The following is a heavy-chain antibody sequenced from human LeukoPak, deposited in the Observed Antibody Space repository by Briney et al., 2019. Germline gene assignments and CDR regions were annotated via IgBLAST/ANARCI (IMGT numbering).Heavy chain of an antibody. J-gene: IGHJ4*02. CDR2: INHSGST. CDR3: ARGDIVATPFFDY. D-gene: IGHD5-12*01. Sequence: GSLRLSCAASGFTFSSYSMNWVRQPPGKGLEWIGEINHSGSTNYNPSLKSRVTISVDTSKNQFSLKLSSVTAADTAVYYCARGDIVATPFFDYWGQGTLVTVSS. V-gene: IGHV4-34*01. CDR1: GFTFSSYS.